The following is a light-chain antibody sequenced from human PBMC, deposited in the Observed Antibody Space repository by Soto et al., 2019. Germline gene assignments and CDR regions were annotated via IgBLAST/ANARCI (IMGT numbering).Light chain of an antibody. CDR2: DLN. V-gene: IGLV3-21*02. CDR3: QSYDNSLSVYV. CDR1: KIGDKS. J-gene: IGLJ1*01. Sequence: SYELTQAPSVSVAPGQTATITCGGNKIGDKSVHWYQHKPGQAPILVVYDLNDRPSGIPERFSGSKSGTSASLAITGLQAEDEADYYCQSYDNSLSVYVFGTGTKVTVL.